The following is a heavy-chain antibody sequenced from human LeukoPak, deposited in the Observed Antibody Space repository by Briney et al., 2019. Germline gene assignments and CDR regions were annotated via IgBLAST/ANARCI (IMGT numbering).Heavy chain of an antibody. J-gene: IGHJ5*02. CDR1: GGSINGYY. CDR2: IYYTGST. D-gene: IGHD3-10*01. V-gene: IGHV4-59*12. Sequence: SETLSLTCTVSGGSINGYYWSWIRQSPGKGLESLGYIYYTGSTNYNPSLKSRVTMSVDTSKNQFSLKVSSVTAADTAVYYCARDSGTTGEVKFDPWGQGTLVTVSS. CDR3: ARDSGTTGEVKFDP.